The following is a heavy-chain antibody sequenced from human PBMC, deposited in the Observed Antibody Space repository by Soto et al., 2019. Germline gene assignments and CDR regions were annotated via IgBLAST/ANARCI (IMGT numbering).Heavy chain of an antibody. J-gene: IGHJ3*02. Sequence: QVQLVESGGGVVQPGRSLRLSCAASGFTFSSYAMHWVRQAPGKGLEWVAVISYDGSNKYYADSVKGRFTISRDNSKKTLYVQINSLRAEDTAVYYCARDGSSSWYVHDAFDIWGQGTMLTVSS. CDR3: ARDGSSSWYVHDAFDI. D-gene: IGHD6-13*01. CDR2: ISYDGSNK. CDR1: GFTFSSYA. V-gene: IGHV3-30-3*01.